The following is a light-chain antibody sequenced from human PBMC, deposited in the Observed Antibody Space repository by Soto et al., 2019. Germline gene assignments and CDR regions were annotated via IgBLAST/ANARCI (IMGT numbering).Light chain of an antibody. V-gene: IGLV2-14*01. J-gene: IGLJ2*01. CDR1: SSDIGGYNY. CDR3: SSYTTSSSVV. CDR2: DVT. Sequence: QSVLTQPASVSGSPGQSITISCTGTSSDIGGYNYVSWYQHHPGQAPKLMIYDVTIRPSGVSDRFSGSKSGNTASLTISGLQPEDEASYYCSSYTTSSSVVFGGGTKLTVL.